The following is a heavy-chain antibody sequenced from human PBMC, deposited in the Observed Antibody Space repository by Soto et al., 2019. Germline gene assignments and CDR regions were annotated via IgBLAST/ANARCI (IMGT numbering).Heavy chain of an antibody. CDR3: ARDLSTPVDY. J-gene: IGHJ4*02. V-gene: IGHV3-21*02. CDR1: GFTVSSNS. Sequence: EVELVETGGGLIQPGGSLRLSCAASGFTVSSNSMSWVRQAPGKGLEWVSSISSSSSYIYCADSVKGRFTISRDNAKNSLYLQMNSLRAEDTAVYYCARDLSTPVDYWGQGTLVTVSS. D-gene: IGHD2-2*01. CDR2: ISSSSSYI.